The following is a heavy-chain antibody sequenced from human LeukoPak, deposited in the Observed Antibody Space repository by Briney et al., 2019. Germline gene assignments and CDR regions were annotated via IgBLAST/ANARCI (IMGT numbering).Heavy chain of an antibody. CDR2: IWYDGSNK. D-gene: IGHD3-10*01. V-gene: IGHV3-33*01. Sequence: GRSLRLSCAASGFTFSSYGMHWVRQAPGKGLEWVAVIWYDGSNKYYADSVKGRFTISRDNSKNTLYLQMNSLRAEDTAVYYCARGSWFGELLYEYFDYWGQGTLVTVSS. J-gene: IGHJ4*02. CDR1: GFTFSSYG. CDR3: ARGSWFGELLYEYFDY.